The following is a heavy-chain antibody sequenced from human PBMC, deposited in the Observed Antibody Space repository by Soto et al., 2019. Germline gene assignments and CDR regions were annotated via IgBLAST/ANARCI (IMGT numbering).Heavy chain of an antibody. Sequence: QVQLVESGGGVVQPGNSLRLSCAASGFTFHMYGMHWVRQAPGKGLEWVAIISDDGSKKHRADSAKGRFSISRDNSKSTLYLQMNSLRPDDTAIYYCAKDRGWAPFDNWGQGTLVTVSS. D-gene: IGHD1-26*01. CDR1: GFTFHMYG. CDR3: AKDRGWAPFDN. CDR2: ISDDGSKK. V-gene: IGHV3-30*18. J-gene: IGHJ4*02.